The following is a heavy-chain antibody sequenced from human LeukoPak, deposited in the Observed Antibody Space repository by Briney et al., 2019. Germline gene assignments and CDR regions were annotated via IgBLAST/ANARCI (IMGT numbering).Heavy chain of an antibody. J-gene: IGHJ4*02. Sequence: GGSLRLSCAASGFTFSSYSMNWVRQAPGKGLEWVSSISSGSNYIYYADSVKGRFTISRDNAKNSLYLQMNSLRAETTAVYYCARGGGTAFAYWGQGTLVTVSS. CDR2: ISSGSNYI. D-gene: IGHD3-16*01. CDR3: ARGGGTAFAY. V-gene: IGHV3-21*01. CDR1: GFTFSSYS.